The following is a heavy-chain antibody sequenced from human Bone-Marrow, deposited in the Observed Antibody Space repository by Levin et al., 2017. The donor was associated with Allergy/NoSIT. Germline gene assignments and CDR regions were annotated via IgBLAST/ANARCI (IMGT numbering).Heavy chain of an antibody. V-gene: IGHV4-30-4*01. Sequence: SQTLSLTCTVSGGSISSGDYYWSWIRQPPGKGLEWIGYIYYSGSTYYNPSLKSRVTISVDTSKNQFSLKLSSVTAADTAVYYCARHGYGGMRSGRTGAYYFDYWGQGTLVTVSS. J-gene: IGHJ4*02. CDR2: IYYSGST. D-gene: IGHD4-23*01. CDR1: GGSISSGDYY. CDR3: ARHGYGGMRSGRTGAYYFDY.